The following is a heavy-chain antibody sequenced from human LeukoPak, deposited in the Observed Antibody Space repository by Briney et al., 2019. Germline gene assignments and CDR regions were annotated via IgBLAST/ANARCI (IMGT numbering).Heavy chain of an antibody. V-gene: IGHV3-21*01. D-gene: IGHD2-2*02. CDR2: ISSSSSYI. J-gene: IGHJ4*02. CDR1: GFTFGSYS. CDR3: ARSCSSTSCYTVFDY. Sequence: GGSLRLSCAASGFTFGSYSMNWVRQAPGKGLEWVSSISSSSSYIYYADSVKGRFTISRDNAKNSLYLQMNSLRAEDTAVYYCARSCSSTSCYTVFDYWGQGTLVTVSS.